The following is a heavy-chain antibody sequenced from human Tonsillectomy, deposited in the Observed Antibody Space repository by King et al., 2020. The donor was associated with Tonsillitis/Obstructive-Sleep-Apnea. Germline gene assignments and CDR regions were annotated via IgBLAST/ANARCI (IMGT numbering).Heavy chain of an antibody. CDR2: LYSGGST. CDR1: GFTVSSNY. V-gene: IGHV3-53*04. Sequence: QLVQSGGGWVQPGGSLRLSCAASGFTVSSNYMNWVRQAPGKGLEWGSLLYSGGSTYYADSVKGRFTISRDNSKNTLYLQMNSLRAEDTAVYYCARDRESTSSWVAFDIWGQGTMVTVSS. J-gene: IGHJ3*02. CDR3: ARDRESTSSWVAFDI. D-gene: IGHD2-2*01.